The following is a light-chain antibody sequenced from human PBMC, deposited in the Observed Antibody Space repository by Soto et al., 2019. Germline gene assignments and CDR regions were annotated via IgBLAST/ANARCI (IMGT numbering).Light chain of an antibody. CDR1: SSDVGGYNY. V-gene: IGLV2-14*01. J-gene: IGLJ1*01. Sequence: QSVLTQPASVSGSPGQSITISCTGTSSDVGGYNYVSWYRQHPGKAPKLMIYEVSNRPSGVSNRFSGSKSGNTASLTISGLQAEDEADYYCSSYTRSSTLIFGIGTKVTVL. CDR3: SSYTRSSTLI. CDR2: EVS.